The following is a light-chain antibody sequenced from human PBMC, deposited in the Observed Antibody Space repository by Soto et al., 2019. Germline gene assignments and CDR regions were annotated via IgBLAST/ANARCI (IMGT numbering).Light chain of an antibody. V-gene: IGKV1-5*03. J-gene: IGKJ4*01. CDR2: KAS. CDR1: QSISSG. CDR3: QKYNSFPLT. Sequence: DIQMTQSPSTLSASVGDRVTITCRASQSISSGLAWYQKKPGKAPKLLIYKASSLESGVPSRFSGSGSGTEFTFTISSLQPDDFATYYCQKYNSFPLTFGGGTKVEIK.